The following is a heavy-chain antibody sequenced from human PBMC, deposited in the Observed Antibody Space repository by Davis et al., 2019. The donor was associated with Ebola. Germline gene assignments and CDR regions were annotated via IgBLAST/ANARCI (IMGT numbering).Heavy chain of an antibody. CDR3: ARKMSSGYFFDY. V-gene: IGHV3-21*01. Sequence: GESLKISCAASGFTFSSYSMNWVRQAPGKGLEWVSSISSSSSYIYYADSVKGRFTISRDNAKNSLYLQMNSMRAEDTAVYYCARKMSSGYFFDYWGQGTLVTVSS. CDR2: ISSSSSYI. J-gene: IGHJ4*02. CDR1: GFTFSSYS. D-gene: IGHD3-22*01.